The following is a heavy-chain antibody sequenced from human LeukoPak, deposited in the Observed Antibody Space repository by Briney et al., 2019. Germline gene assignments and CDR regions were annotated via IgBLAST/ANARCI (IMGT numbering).Heavy chain of an antibody. D-gene: IGHD2-2*02. CDR2: ISSNGAST. V-gene: IGHV3-64*01. CDR1: GCTFSSYA. Sequence: GGSLRLSCAVSGCTFSSYAMHWVRQAPGKGLEYVSAISSNGASTYYANSVKGRFTISRDNSKNSLYLQMISLRAEDTAVYYCARWAYTTLAAFDIWGQGTMVTVSS. CDR3: ARWAYTTLAAFDI. J-gene: IGHJ3*02.